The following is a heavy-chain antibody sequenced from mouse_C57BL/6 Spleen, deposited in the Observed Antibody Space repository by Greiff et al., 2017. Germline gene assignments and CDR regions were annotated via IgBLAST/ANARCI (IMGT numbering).Heavy chain of an antibody. CDR1: GYAFSSSW. CDR2: IYPGDGDT. CDR3: ARSDYYGSSPFAY. J-gene: IGHJ3*01. V-gene: IGHV1-82*01. Sequence: VQLQPSGPELVKPGASVKISCKASGYAFSSSWMNWVKQRPGKGLQWIGRIYPGDGDTNYNGKFKGKATLTADTSSSTAYMHVRSLTSEDSAVYFCARSDYYGSSPFAYWGQGTLVTVSA. D-gene: IGHD1-1*01.